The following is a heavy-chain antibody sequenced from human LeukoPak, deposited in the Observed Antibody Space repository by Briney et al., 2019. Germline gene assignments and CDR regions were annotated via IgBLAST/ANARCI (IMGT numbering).Heavy chain of an antibody. CDR2: ISSSGSTI. J-gene: IGHJ3*01. V-gene: IGHV3-48*04. D-gene: IGHD2-15*01. CDR3: AKDRGGSSQLGDAFDV. CDR1: GFTFSSYW. Sequence: GGSLRLSCAASGFTFSSYWMHWVRQAPGKGLEWVSYISSSGSTIYYADSVKGRFTISRDNAKNSLYLQMNSLRTDDTALYYCAKDRGGSSQLGDAFDVWGQGTMVSVSS.